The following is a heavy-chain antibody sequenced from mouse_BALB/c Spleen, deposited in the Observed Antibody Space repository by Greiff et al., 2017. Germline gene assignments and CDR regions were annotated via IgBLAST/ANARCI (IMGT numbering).Heavy chain of an antibody. Sequence: VQLQQSGAELVRPGVSVTISCKGSGYTFTDYSMHWVKQRHAKSLEWIGVISTYYGDASYNQKFKGKATMTVDKSSSTAYMELAKLTSEDSAIYYCARGGVTTAKRDAMDYWGQGTSVTVSS. CDR1: GYTFTDYS. J-gene: IGHJ4*01. D-gene: IGHD1-2*01. CDR3: ARGGVTTAKRDAMDY. V-gene: IGHV1S137*01. CDR2: ISTYYGDA.